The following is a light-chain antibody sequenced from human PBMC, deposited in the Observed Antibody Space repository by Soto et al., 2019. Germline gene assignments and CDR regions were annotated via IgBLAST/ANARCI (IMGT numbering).Light chain of an antibody. Sequence: ALTQPASVSGSPGQSITISCSGTRSDIGSYNYVAWYQQFPGKTPKILIYGVSNRPSGVSSRFSGSKSGNTASLTISGLQAEDEADYYCISYTGSSTSYVLEVGPRSPS. J-gene: IGLJ1*01. CDR1: RSDIGSYNY. V-gene: IGLV2-14*01. CDR3: ISYTGSSTSYV. CDR2: GVS.